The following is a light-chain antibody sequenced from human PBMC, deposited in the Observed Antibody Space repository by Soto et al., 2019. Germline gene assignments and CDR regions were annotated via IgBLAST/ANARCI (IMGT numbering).Light chain of an antibody. V-gene: IGKV3-15*01. Sequence: ETVMTQSPATLSVSPGERATLSCRASQSVSSNLAWYQQKPGQAPRLLIYGASTRAIGIPARFSGSGSGTDFTLTISSLQSEDFAVYFCQQYKNWPPLTFGGGTKVDIK. J-gene: IGKJ4*01. CDR3: QQYKNWPPLT. CDR2: GAS. CDR1: QSVSSN.